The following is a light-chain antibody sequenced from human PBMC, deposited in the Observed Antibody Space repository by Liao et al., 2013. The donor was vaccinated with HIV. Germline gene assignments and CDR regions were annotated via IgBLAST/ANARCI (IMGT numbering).Light chain of an antibody. Sequence: SYVLTQPPSVSVAPGKTARITCGGNNIGSKSVHWYQQKPGQAPVLVIYYESDRPSGIPERFSGSNSGNMATLTISGTQAMDEADYYCQAWDSSTFYVFGTGTKVTVL. CDR3: QAWDSSTFYV. CDR1: NIGSKS. V-gene: IGLV3-21*01. CDR2: YES. J-gene: IGLJ1*01.